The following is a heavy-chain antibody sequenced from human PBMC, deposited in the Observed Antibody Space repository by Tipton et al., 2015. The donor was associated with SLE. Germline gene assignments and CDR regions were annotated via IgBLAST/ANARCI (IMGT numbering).Heavy chain of an antibody. CDR2: IFNSGGT. D-gene: IGHD5-12*01. CDR1: GDSISSGGYY. Sequence: TLSLTCTVSGDSISSGGYYWTWIRQHPGKGLEWLGHIFNSGGTFYSPSLKSRLTISADTSKNQFSLDLSPVTAADTAVYYCARGGVGGYDYFDYWGQGTLVTVSS. J-gene: IGHJ4*02. V-gene: IGHV4-31*03. CDR3: ARGGVGGYDYFDY.